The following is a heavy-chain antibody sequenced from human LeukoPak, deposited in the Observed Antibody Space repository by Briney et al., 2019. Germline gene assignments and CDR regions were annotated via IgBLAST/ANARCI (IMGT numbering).Heavy chain of an antibody. CDR3: AKANMGIAAAGTAFDI. J-gene: IGHJ3*02. CDR1: GFTFSSYG. CDR2: ISYDGSNK. Sequence: PGGSLRLSCAASGFTFSSYGMHWARQAPGKGLEWVAVISYDGSNKYYADSVKGRFTISRDNSKNTLYLQMNSLRAEDTAVYYCAKANMGIAAAGTAFDIWGQGTMVTVSS. V-gene: IGHV3-30*18. D-gene: IGHD6-13*01.